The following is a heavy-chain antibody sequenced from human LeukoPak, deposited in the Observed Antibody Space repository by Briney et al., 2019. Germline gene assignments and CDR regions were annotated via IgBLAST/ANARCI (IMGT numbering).Heavy chain of an antibody. CDR2: IYYSGST. D-gene: IGHD3-22*01. V-gene: IGHV4-39*01. CDR1: GGSISSSSYY. CDR3: ARQLNTYYSDSSGYPFDY. J-gene: IGHJ4*02. Sequence: TSSETLSLTCTVSGGSISSSSYYWGWIRQPPGKGLEWIGSIYYSGSTYYNPSLKSRVTISVDTSKNQFSLKLSSVTAADTAVYYCARQLNTYYSDSSGYPFDYWGQGTLVTVSS.